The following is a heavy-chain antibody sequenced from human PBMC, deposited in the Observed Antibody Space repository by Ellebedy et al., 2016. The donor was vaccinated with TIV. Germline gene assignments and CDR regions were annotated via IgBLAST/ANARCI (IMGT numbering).Heavy chain of an antibody. CDR2: IFYGGST. CDR3: ARETGSYFGFDT. D-gene: IGHD1-26*01. CDR1: GGSIYSHY. J-gene: IGHJ4*02. Sequence: MPSETLSLTCTVSGGSIYSHYWSWIRQPPGKGLEWIGYIFYGGSTSYNPSLKSRVTISLDASKDQFSLKVTSVTAADTGLYYCARETGSYFGFDTWGQGTLVSVSS. V-gene: IGHV4-59*11.